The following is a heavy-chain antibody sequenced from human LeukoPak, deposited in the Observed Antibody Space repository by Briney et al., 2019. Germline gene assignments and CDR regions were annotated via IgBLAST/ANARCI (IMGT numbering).Heavy chain of an antibody. CDR2: ISAYNGNT. CDR3: ARMDLGVGVTFYYYYYMDV. V-gene: IGHV1-18*01. CDR1: GYTFTSYG. J-gene: IGHJ6*03. D-gene: IGHD1-26*01. Sequence: ASVKVSCKASGYTFTSYGISWVRQAPGQGLEWMGWISAYNGNTNYAQKLQGRVTMTTDTSTSTAYMELRSLRSDDTAVYYCARMDLGVGVTFYYYYYMDVWGKGTTVTVSS.